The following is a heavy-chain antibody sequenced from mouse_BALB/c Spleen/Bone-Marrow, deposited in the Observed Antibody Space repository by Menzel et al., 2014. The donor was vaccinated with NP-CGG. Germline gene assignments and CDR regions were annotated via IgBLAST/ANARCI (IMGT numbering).Heavy chain of an antibody. D-gene: IGHD1-1*01. CDR1: GYTFTSYW. V-gene: IGHV1-5*01. Sequence: EVQLQQSGTVLARPGASVKMSCQASGYTFTSYWMHWVKQRPGQGLEWIGAIYPGNSDTSYNQKVKGKAKLTAVTSTSTAYMELSSLTNEGSAVYYCRRYPYYYGSRNYYARDYWGQGTSGTVSS. CDR3: RRYPYYYGSRNYYARDY. CDR2: IYPGNSDT. J-gene: IGHJ4*01.